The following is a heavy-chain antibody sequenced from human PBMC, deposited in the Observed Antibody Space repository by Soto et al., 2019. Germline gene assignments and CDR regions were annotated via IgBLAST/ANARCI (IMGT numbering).Heavy chain of an antibody. D-gene: IGHD4-4*01. Sequence: LRLSCAASGFTFSSYAMSWVRQAPGKGLEWVSAISGSGGSTYYADSVKGRFTISRDNSKNTLYLQMNSLRAEDTAVYYCAKDDYSNPWYYYYYGMDVWGQGTTVTVSS. V-gene: IGHV3-23*01. CDR1: GFTFSSYA. J-gene: IGHJ6*02. CDR2: ISGSGGST. CDR3: AKDDYSNPWYYYYYGMDV.